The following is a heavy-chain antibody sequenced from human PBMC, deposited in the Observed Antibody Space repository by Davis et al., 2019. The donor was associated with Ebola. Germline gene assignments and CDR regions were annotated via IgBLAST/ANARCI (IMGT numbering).Heavy chain of an antibody. Sequence: GESLKISCKDPGYNFSNYWFAWVRQMPGKGLEWMGMIYPGDSDTKYSPSFQGQVTMSADKSITTAYLQWSSLKASDTAMYYCARSRYYDTSGYYPVHWFDPWGQGTLVTVSS. V-gene: IGHV5-51*01. CDR3: ARSRYYDTSGYYPVHWFDP. CDR1: GYNFSNYW. D-gene: IGHD3-22*01. CDR2: IYPGDSDT. J-gene: IGHJ5*02.